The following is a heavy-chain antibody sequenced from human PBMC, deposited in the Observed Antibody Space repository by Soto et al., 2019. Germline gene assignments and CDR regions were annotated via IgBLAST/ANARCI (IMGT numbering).Heavy chain of an antibody. CDR1: GGTFSSYA. J-gene: IGHJ5*02. Sequence: SVKVSCKASGGTFSSYAISWVRQAPGQGLEWMGIIIPIGGTTNYAQKFQGRVTMTTDTSTSTVYMELSSLRSEDTAVYYCARDPRFDPWGQGTLVTVSS. V-gene: IGHV1-69*04. CDR3: ARDPRFDP. CDR2: IIPIGGTT.